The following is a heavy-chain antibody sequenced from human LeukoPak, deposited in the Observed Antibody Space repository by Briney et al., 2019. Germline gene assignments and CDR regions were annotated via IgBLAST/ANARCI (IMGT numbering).Heavy chain of an antibody. J-gene: IGHJ6*03. D-gene: IGHD3-10*01. Sequence: ASVKVSCKASGYTFTSYGISWVRQAPGQGLEWMGWISAYNGNTNYAQKLQGRVTMTTDTSTSTAYMELRSLRSDDTAVYYCARDGLLWFGELPHYYYYYMDVWGKGTTVTISS. CDR3: ARDGLLWFGELPHYYYYYMDV. V-gene: IGHV1-18*01. CDR1: GYTFTSYG. CDR2: ISAYNGNT.